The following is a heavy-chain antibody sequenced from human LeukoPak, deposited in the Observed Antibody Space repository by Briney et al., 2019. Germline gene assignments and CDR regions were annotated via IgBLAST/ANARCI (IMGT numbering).Heavy chain of an antibody. J-gene: IGHJ3*02. CDR3: ARDKFQTTMSMCDHALDAFDI. CDR1: GFTFRSYW. D-gene: IGHD4-17*01. Sequence: GGSLRLSCVPSGFTFRSYWMHCVPQAPGGGRVWVSRIKSDGSSTNYADSARGRFPISRDNAKNTLYLQKNRLRAEDTAVYFCARDKFQTTMSMCDHALDAFDIWGQGTMVTVSS. CDR2: IKSDGSST. V-gene: IGHV3-74*01.